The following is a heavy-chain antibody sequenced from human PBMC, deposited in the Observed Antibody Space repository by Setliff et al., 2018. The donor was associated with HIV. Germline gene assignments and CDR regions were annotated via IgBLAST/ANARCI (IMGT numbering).Heavy chain of an antibody. CDR2: ISAGNGNT. Sequence: EASVKVSCKASGYTFTSYYLHWVRQAPGQRLEWMGWISAGNGNTKYSQTFQDRVTMTRDTSRSTVYMELSSLRSEDTAVYYCARCYYDSSGPTDAFDIWGQGTVVTVSS. CDR3: ARCYYDSSGPTDAFDI. J-gene: IGHJ3*02. CDR1: GYTFTSYY. D-gene: IGHD3-22*01. V-gene: IGHV1-3*01.